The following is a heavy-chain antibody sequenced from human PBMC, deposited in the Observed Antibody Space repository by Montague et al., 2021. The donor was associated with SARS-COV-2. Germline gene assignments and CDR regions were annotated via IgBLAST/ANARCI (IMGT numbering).Heavy chain of an antibody. V-gene: IGHV4-34*01. J-gene: IGHJ5*02. Sequence: SDTLSLTCAVTSGSLRNYYWSWIRQPPGKGLEWVGEIRLPGGSNYNPSLKGRVTISLDTSNNQVSLSLNSVTAADTAVYYCARAASVRRAVNWFDPWGQGTLVTVSS. CDR3: ARAASVRRAVNWFDP. D-gene: IGHD3-10*01. CDR1: SGSLRNYY. CDR2: IRLPGGS.